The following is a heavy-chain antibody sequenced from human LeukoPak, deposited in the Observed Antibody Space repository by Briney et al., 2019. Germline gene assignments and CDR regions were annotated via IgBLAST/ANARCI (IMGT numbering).Heavy chain of an antibody. V-gene: IGHV3-21*01. J-gene: IGHJ4*02. CDR3: ARDGGGAYVVGAFDI. CDR2: ISSSSSYI. CDR1: GFTFSSYS. Sequence: GGSLRLSCAASGFTFSSYSMNWVRQAPGRGLEWVSSISSSSSYIYYADSVKGRFTISRDNAKNSLYLQMNSLRAEDTAVYYCARDGGGAYVVGAFDIWGQGTLVTVSS. D-gene: IGHD3-16*01.